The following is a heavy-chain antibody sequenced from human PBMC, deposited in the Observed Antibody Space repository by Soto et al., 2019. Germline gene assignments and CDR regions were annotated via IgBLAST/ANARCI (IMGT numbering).Heavy chain of an antibody. J-gene: IGHJ5*02. V-gene: IGHV3-21*01. D-gene: IGHD4-17*01. CDR1: GFTFSSYS. CDR2: ISSSSSYI. Sequence: GGSLRLSCAASGFTFSSYSMNWVRQAPGKGLEWVSSISSSSSYIYYADSVKGRFTISRDNAKNSLYLQMNSLRAEDTAVYYCARDSVTTSHNWFDPWGQGTLVTVSS. CDR3: ARDSVTTSHNWFDP.